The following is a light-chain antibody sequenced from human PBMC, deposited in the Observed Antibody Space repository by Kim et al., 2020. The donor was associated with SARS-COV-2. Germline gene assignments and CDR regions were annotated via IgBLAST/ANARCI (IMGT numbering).Light chain of an antibody. CDR3: QQYGSSPYT. CDR1: QSVSSSY. J-gene: IGKJ2*01. CDR2: GAS. V-gene: IGKV3-20*01. Sequence: LSPGERATLSCRASQSVSSSYLALYQQKPGQAPRLLIYGASSRATGIPDRFSGSGSGTDFTLTISRLEPEDSAVYYCQQYGSSPYTFGQGTKLEIK.